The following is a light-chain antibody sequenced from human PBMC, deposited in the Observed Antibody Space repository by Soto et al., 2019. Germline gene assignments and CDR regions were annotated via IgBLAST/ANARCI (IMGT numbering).Light chain of an antibody. J-gene: IGKJ5*01. CDR3: QQSYSTHSIT. Sequence: DIQMTHSPSSLPASVADRVTITCRARQSISTYLIWYQQKPGKAPKLLIYKASTLKSGVPSRFSGSGSGTDFTLTISSLQPEDFATYYCQQSYSTHSITFGQGTRLEIK. V-gene: IGKV1-39*01. CDR2: KAS. CDR1: QSISTY.